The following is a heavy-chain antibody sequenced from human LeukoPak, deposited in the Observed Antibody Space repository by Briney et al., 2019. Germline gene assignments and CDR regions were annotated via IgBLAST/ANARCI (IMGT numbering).Heavy chain of an antibody. D-gene: IGHD6-13*01. CDR1: GFTFSSYS. V-gene: IGHV3-30-3*01. CDR2: ISYDGTNK. CDR3: AKDFSSSWTTRLDY. J-gene: IGHJ4*02. Sequence: PGGSLRLSCVASGFTFSSYSMHWVRQAPGKGLEWVAVISYDGTNKFYADSVKGRFSISRDNSKNTLFVKMKSLRAEETAEYYCAKDFSSSWTTRLDYWGQGTLVTVSS.